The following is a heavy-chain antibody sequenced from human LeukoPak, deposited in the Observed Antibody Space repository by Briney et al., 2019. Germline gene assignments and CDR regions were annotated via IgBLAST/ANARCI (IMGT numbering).Heavy chain of an antibody. CDR1: GDSINGYY. Sequence: PSETLSLTCTVSGDSINGYYWSWIRQPPGKGLEWIGFIYSGGSTNYNPSLKSRVTISVDTSKNQFALRVNSVTAADTAVYYCARVLAEMAAVWRDDVFDIWGQGTMATVSS. V-gene: IGHV4-59*01. CDR2: IYSGGST. D-gene: IGHD5-24*01. J-gene: IGHJ3*02. CDR3: ARVLAEMAAVWRDDVFDI.